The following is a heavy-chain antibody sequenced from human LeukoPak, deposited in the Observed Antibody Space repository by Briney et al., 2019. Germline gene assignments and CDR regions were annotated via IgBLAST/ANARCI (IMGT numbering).Heavy chain of an antibody. CDR1: GYTFTSYY. D-gene: IGHD3-22*01. V-gene: IGHV1-46*01. J-gene: IGHJ3*02. CDR3: ARAPGYYDSSGYVVQDAFDI. Sequence: ASVKVSCKASGYTFTSYYMHWVRQAPGQGLEWMGIINPSGGSTSYAQKFQGRVTMTRDTSTSTVYMELSSLRSEDTAVYYRARAPGYYDSSGYVVQDAFDIWGQGTMVTVSS. CDR2: INPSGGST.